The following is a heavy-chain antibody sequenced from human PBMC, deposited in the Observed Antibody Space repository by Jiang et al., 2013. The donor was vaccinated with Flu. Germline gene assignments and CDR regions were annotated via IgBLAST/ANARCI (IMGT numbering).Heavy chain of an antibody. CDR2: ITSSSSYT. J-gene: IGHJ4*02. CDR3: ARRIMSGYYNDY. CDR1: GFTFGDYY. Sequence: VQLLESGGGLVKSGGSLRLSCAASGFTFGDYYMSWIRQAPGKGLEWVSYITSSSSYTNYADSVKGRFTISRDNAKNSLYLQMTSLRADDTAVYYCARRIMSGYYNDYCGQGTLVTVSS. V-gene: IGHV3-11*03. D-gene: IGHD3-9*01.